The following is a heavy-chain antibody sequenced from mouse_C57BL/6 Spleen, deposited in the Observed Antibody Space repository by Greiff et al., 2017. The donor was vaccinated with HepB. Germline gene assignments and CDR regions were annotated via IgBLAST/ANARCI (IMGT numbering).Heavy chain of an antibody. Sequence: DVQLVESGGGLVQPKGSLKLSCAASGFSFNTYAMNWVRQAPGKGLEWVARIRSKSNNYATYYADSVKDRFTISRDDSESMLYLQMNNLKTEDTAMYYCVRGGIYYDYRYAMDYWGQGTSVTVSS. CDR2: IRSKSNNYAT. J-gene: IGHJ4*01. CDR3: VRGGIYYDYRYAMDY. V-gene: IGHV10-1*01. CDR1: GFSFNTYA. D-gene: IGHD2-4*01.